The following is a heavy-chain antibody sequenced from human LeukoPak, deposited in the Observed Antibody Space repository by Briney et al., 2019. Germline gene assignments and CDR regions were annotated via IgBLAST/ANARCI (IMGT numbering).Heavy chain of an antibody. Sequence: HPGGSLRLFCAASGFTFSSYAMSWVRQAPGKGLEWVSAISGSGGSTYYADSVKGRFTISRDNSKNTLYLQMNSLRAEDTAVYYCAKASSSYCSSTSCYRPLDYWGQGTLVTVSS. CDR3: AKASSSYCSSTSCYRPLDY. D-gene: IGHD2-2*01. CDR2: ISGSGGST. J-gene: IGHJ4*02. V-gene: IGHV3-23*01. CDR1: GFTFSSYA.